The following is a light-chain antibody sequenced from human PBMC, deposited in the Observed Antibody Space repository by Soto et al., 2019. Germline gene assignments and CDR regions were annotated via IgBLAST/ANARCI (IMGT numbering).Light chain of an antibody. CDR2: GAS. J-gene: IGKJ1*01. CDR3: QQYGDSRWT. Sequence: EIVLTQSPGTLSLSPGERATLSCRASQSVSSSYLAWYQQKPGQAPRLLIYGASHRATGIPDRFSGSESGTDFTLTISRLEPEDFAVYYCQQYGDSRWTFGQGTKVDIK. CDR1: QSVSSSY. V-gene: IGKV3-20*01.